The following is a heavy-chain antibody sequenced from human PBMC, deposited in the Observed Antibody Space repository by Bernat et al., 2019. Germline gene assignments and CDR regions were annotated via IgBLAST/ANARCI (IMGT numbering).Heavy chain of an antibody. J-gene: IGHJ4*02. Sequence: VQLVESGGGLVQPGGSLRLSCAASGFTFSSYGMHWVRQAPGKGLEWVAVISYDGSNKYYADSVKGRFTISRDNSKNTLYLQMNSLRAEDTAVYYCAKEFPGAPDYWGQGTLVTVSS. CDR1: GFTFSSYG. D-gene: IGHD2-21*01. CDR3: AKEFPGAPDY. CDR2: ISYDGSNK. V-gene: IGHV3-30*18.